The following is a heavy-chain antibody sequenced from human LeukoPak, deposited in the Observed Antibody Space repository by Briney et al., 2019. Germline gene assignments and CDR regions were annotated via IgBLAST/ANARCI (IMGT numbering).Heavy chain of an antibody. Sequence: SETLSLXCAVSGYSISSGYYWGWIRQPPGKGLEWIGSIYHSGSTYYNPSLKSRVTISVDTSKNQFSLKLSSVTAADTAVYYCARQFVRDAFDIWGQGTMVTVSS. V-gene: IGHV4-38-2*01. D-gene: IGHD6-6*01. CDR3: ARQFVRDAFDI. CDR2: IYHSGST. CDR1: GYSISSGYY. J-gene: IGHJ3*02.